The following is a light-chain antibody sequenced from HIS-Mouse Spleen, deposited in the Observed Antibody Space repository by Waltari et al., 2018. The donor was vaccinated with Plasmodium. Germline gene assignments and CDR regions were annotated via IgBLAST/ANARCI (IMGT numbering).Light chain of an antibody. Sequence: SYELTQPPSVSVSPGQTARITCSGDALPKQNAYWYQQKPGQAPVLGIYKDSERPSGIPERFSGSSAGTTVTLTISGGQAEDEADYYCQSADSSGTYRVFGGGTKLTVL. V-gene: IGLV3-25*03. CDR3: QSADSSGTYRV. CDR2: KDS. CDR1: ALPKQN. J-gene: IGLJ2*01.